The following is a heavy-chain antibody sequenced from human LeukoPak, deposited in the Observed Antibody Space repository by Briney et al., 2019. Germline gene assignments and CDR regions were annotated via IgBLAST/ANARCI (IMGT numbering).Heavy chain of an antibody. CDR3: AARGFWDFDY. CDR2: IYYSGST. CDR1: GGSISSYY. V-gene: IGHV4-59*01. Sequence: SETLSLTCTVSGGSISSYYWSWIRQPPGKGLEWIGYIYYSGSTNYNPSLKSRVTISVDTSKNQFSLKLSSVTAADTAVYYCAARGFWDFDYWGQGTLVTVSS. D-gene: IGHD3-10*01. J-gene: IGHJ4*02.